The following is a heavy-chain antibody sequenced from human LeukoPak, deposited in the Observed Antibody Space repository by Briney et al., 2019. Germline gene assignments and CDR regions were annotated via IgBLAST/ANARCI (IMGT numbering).Heavy chain of an antibody. Sequence: PGGSLRLSCAASGFTFSSYAMSWVRQAPGKGLEWVSAISGSGGSTYHADSVKGRFTISRDNSKNTLYLQMNSLRAEDTAVYYCAKGRAVGELLGSFDPWGQGTLVTVSS. V-gene: IGHV3-23*01. CDR2: ISGSGGST. D-gene: IGHD3-10*01. CDR1: GFTFSSYA. J-gene: IGHJ5*02. CDR3: AKGRAVGELLGSFDP.